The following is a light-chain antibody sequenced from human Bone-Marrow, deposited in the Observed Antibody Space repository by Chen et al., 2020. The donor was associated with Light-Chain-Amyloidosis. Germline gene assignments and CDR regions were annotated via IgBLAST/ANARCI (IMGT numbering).Light chain of an antibody. CDR2: DSD. CDR3: QSYDTGLLSLV. Sequence: QSVLTQPPSMSEAPGQRVTISCTGSRSNLGAGYDVHWYQQLPGTSPKLLIYDSDIRPSGVPDRFSASKSGTSASLSITVLQVEDEADYYCQSYDTGLLSLVFGGGTKLTV. J-gene: IGLJ2*01. CDR1: RSNLGAGYD. V-gene: IGLV1-40*01.